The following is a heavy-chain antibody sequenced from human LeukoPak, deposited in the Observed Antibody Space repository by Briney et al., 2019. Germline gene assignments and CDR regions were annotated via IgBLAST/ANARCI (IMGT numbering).Heavy chain of an antibody. J-gene: IGHJ3*02. CDR3: AGEIDIVVVPAAMFHDAFDI. CDR1: GGSFRGYS. Sequence: PSETLSLTCAVYGGSFRGYSWSGIRQPQGRGLGGIGEINHGGSTNYNQALKRRVTISVDTSKNQFSLKLSSVASADTAVYYCAGEIDIVVVPAAMFHDAFDIWGQGTMVTVSS. D-gene: IGHD2-2*01. V-gene: IGHV4-34*01. CDR2: INHGGST.